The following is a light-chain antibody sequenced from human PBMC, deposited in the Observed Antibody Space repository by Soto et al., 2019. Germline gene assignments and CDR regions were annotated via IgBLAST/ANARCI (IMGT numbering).Light chain of an antibody. CDR2: EGT. Sequence: QSAMTQSASVSGSPGQSSTISCTGTRSEFGTSSVVSWYQPHPGKAPKLVIYEGTKRPSGVANRFSASESGNTASLTISGLQAEDEAVYYCHSYARSTLVFGGGTKLTVL. J-gene: IGLJ3*02. CDR1: RSEFGTSSV. CDR3: HSYARSTLV. V-gene: IGLV2-23*01.